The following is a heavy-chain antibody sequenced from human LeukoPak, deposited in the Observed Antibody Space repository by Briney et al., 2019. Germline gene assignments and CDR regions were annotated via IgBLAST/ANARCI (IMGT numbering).Heavy chain of an antibody. J-gene: IGHJ3*02. V-gene: IGHV3-48*03. Sequence: GGSLRLSCAASGFTFSSYEMNWVRQAPGKGLEWVSYISSSGSTIYYADSVKGRFTISRDNAKNSLYLQMNSLRAEDTAVYYCARYESVDDAFDIWGQGTMVTVSS. CDR2: ISSSGSTI. D-gene: IGHD4-23*01. CDR1: GFTFSSYE. CDR3: ARYESVDDAFDI.